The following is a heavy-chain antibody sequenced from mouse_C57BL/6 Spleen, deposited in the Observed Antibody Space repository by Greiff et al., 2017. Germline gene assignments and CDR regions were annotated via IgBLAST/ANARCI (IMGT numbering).Heavy chain of an antibody. J-gene: IGHJ3*01. CDR3: TTPITTVVDWFAY. CDR1: GYTFTDYE. Sequence: QVQLKESGAELVRPGASVTLSCKASGYTFTDYEMHWVKQTPVHGLEWIGAIDPETGGTAYNQKFKGKAILTADKSSSTAYMELRSLTSEDSAVYYCTTPITTVVDWFAYWGQGTLVTVSA. CDR2: IDPETGGT. D-gene: IGHD1-1*01. V-gene: IGHV1-15*01.